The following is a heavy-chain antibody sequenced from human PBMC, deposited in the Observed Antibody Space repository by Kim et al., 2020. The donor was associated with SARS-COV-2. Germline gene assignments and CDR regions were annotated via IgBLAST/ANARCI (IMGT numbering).Heavy chain of an antibody. V-gene: IGHV1-8*01. Sequence: GYAQKSKGRGTMTRNTSISTAYMEMGSLRSEDTAVYYCARDDYYYYGMDVWGQGTTVTVSS. J-gene: IGHJ6*02. CDR3: ARDDYYYYGMDV.